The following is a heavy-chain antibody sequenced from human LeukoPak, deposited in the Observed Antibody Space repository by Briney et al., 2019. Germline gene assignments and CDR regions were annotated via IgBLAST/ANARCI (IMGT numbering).Heavy chain of an antibody. CDR2: FDPEDGET. Sequence: ASVKVSCKVSGYTLTHLSMHWVRQVPGKRFEWLGGFDPEDGETIYAQKFQGRVTMTEDTSTDTAYMELSSLRSEDTAIYYCAPVFSSNFEGVVYARYDNWGQGTLVTVSA. CDR1: GYTLTHLS. V-gene: IGHV1-24*01. CDR3: APVFSSNFEGVVYARYDN. J-gene: IGHJ4*02. D-gene: IGHD2-8*02.